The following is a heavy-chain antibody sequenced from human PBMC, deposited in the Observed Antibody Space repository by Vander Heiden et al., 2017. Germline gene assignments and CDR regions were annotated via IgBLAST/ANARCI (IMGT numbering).Heavy chain of an antibody. CDR1: GGSFSGSY. Sequence: QVQLQQWGAGLLKPSETLSLTCAVYGGSFSGSYRSWIRQPPGKGLEWIGEINHSGSTNYNPPLKSRVTISVDTSKNQFSLKLSSVTAADTAVYYCARGGYSRYCSGGSCRYFQHWGQGTLVTVSS. CDR3: ARGGYSRYCSGGSCRYFQH. J-gene: IGHJ1*01. V-gene: IGHV4-34*01. CDR2: INHSGST. D-gene: IGHD2-15*01.